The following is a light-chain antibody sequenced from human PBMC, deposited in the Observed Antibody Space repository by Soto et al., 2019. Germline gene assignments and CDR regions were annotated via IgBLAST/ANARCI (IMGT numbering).Light chain of an antibody. V-gene: IGKV3D-15*01. J-gene: IGKJ4*01. Sequence: EFVLTQSPGTLSLSPGERATLSCRASQSVNIYLAWYQQKPGQAPRLLIFGASSRATGIPARFSGSGSGTEFNLTISSLQSEDFAVYFCQQYDDWLRLTFGGGTKVEIK. CDR2: GAS. CDR1: QSVNIY. CDR3: QQYDDWLRLT.